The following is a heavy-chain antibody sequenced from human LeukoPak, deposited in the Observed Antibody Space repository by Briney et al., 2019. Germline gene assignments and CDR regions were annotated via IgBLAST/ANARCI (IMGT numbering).Heavy chain of an antibody. CDR2: IRYDESNK. CDR1: GFTFSSHD. CDR3: AKSIPAIAVAVSTRQ. V-gene: IGHV3-30*02. J-gene: IGHJ4*02. D-gene: IGHD6-19*01. Sequence: PGGSLRLSCAASGFTFSSHDMHWVRQAPGKGLERVAFIRYDESNKYYADSVKGRFTISRDNSKNTLYLQMNSLRAEDTAVYYCAKSIPAIAVAVSTRQWGQGTLVTVSS.